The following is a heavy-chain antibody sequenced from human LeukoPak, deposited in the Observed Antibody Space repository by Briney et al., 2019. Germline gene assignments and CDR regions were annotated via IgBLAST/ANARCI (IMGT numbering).Heavy chain of an antibody. V-gene: IGHV3-23*01. CDR2: ISGSGGGT. J-gene: IGHJ6*02. CDR3: ARDAQVFYYYGMDV. Sequence: PGGSLRLSCAASGFTFSSNPMAWVRQAPGKGLEWVSAISGSGGGTFYADSVKGRFTISRDNSKNTVYLQMNSLRPEDTAVYYCARDAQVFYYYGMDVWGQGTTVTVSS. CDR1: GFTFSSNP.